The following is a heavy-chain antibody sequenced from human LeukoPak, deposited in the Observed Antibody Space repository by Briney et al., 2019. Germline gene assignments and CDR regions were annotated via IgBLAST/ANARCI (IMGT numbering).Heavy chain of an antibody. CDR2: IYHSGST. CDR3: ARGGYYYYYMDV. CDR1: GYSISSGDY. D-gene: IGHD3-16*01. Sequence: KSSETLPLTCAVSGYSISSGDYWGWIRQPPGKGLEWIGSIYHSGSTYYNPSLKSRVTISVDRSKSQFSLKLSSVTAADTAVYYCARGGYYYYYMDVWGKGTTVTVSS. J-gene: IGHJ6*03. V-gene: IGHV4-38-2*01.